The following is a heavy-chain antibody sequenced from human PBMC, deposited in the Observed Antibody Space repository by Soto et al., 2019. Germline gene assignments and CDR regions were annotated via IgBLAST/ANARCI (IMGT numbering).Heavy chain of an antibody. D-gene: IGHD1-26*01. J-gene: IGHJ4*02. Sequence: QVQLVESGGGVVQPGRSLRLSCAASGFTFSSYGLSWVRQAPGRGLEWVAVISYDGSNRYYADSVKGRFTISRDNSKNTVYLQINSLTGEDTAVYYCAKPRLESGSYFGLFDYWGQGTLVTVSS. CDR2: ISYDGSNR. CDR1: GFTFSSYG. CDR3: AKPRLESGSYFGLFDY. V-gene: IGHV3-30*18.